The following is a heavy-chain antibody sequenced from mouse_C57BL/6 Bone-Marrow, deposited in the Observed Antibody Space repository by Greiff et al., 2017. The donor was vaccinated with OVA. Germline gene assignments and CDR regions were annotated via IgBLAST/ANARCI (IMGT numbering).Heavy chain of an antibody. J-gene: IGHJ3*01. CDR1: GYTFTSYW. CDR2: IHPSDSVT. V-gene: IGHV1-74*01. D-gene: IGHD1-1*01. CDR3: ATPPYYYGSSLAY. Sequence: QVQLQQSGAELVKPGASVKVSCKASGYTFTSYWMHWVKQRPGQGLEWIGRIHPSDSVTNYNQQFKGKATLTVDKSSSTAYMQLSSLTSEDSAVYYCATPPYYYGSSLAYWGQGTLVTVSA.